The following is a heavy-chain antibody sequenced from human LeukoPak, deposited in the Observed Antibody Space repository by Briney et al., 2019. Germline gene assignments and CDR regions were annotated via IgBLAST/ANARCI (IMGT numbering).Heavy chain of an antibody. CDR1: GYTFTSYD. CDR2: MNPNSGNT. V-gene: IGHV1-8*01. Sequence: ASVKVSCKASGYTFTSYDINWVRQATGQGLEWMGWMNPNSGNTGYAQKFQGRVTMTRNTSISTAYMELSSLRSEDTAAYYCARGLSIAVAGVCGYWGQGTLVTVSS. J-gene: IGHJ4*02. CDR3: ARGLSIAVAGVCGY. D-gene: IGHD6-19*01.